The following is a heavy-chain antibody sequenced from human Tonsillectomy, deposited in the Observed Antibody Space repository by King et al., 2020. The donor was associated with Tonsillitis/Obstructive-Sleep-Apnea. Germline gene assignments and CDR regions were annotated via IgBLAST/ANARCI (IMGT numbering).Heavy chain of an antibody. CDR2: ISYRGIT. V-gene: IGHV4-59*01. CDR3: ARYFGTTSMAFDI. Sequence: VQLQESGPGLVKSSETLSLTCTVSVGSISSFYWTLIRQPPGKGLEWIGYISYRGITNYNPSLESRVTTSLDTSKNQFSLKLSSVTAADTAVYYCARYFGTTSMAFDIWGQGTMVTVSS. J-gene: IGHJ3*02. CDR1: VGSISSFY. D-gene: IGHD3-10*01.